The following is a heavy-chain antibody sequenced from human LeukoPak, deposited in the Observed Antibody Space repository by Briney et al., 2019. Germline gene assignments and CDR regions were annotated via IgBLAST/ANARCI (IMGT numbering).Heavy chain of an antibody. CDR3: ARTYSSREDAFDI. CDR2: INPNSGGT. V-gene: IGHV1-2*02. CDR1: GYTFTSYG. J-gene: IGHJ3*02. D-gene: IGHD6-13*01. Sequence: ASVKVSCKASGYTFTSYGIRWVRQAPGQGLEWMGWINPNSGGTNYAQKFQGRVTMTRDTSISTAYMELSRLRSDDTAVYYCARTYSSREDAFDIWGQGTMVTVSS.